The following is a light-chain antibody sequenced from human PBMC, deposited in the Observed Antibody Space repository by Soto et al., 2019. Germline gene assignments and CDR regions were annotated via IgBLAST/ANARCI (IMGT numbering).Light chain of an antibody. J-gene: IGKJ1*01. CDR3: QQNYSTPWT. Sequence: IQMTQSPASLSASVGDRVTITCRASQSISNYLNWYQQKPGKAPKLLIYGASSLQSGVPSRFSGSGSGTDFSLTISSLQPEDFATYYCQQNYSTPWTFGQGTKVEIK. CDR2: GAS. V-gene: IGKV1-39*01. CDR1: QSISNY.